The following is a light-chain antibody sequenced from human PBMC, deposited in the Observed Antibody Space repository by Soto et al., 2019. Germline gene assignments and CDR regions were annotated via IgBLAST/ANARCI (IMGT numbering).Light chain of an antibody. J-gene: IGLJ3*02. Sequence: QTVVTQEPSFSVSPGGTVTLTCGLRSGSFSTSYYPSWYQQTPGQAPRTLIYSTNTRSSGVPDRFSGSILGNKAALTITGAQADDESDYYCVLYMGSAGVVGGGTKLTV. CDR1: SGSFSTSYY. V-gene: IGLV8-61*01. CDR3: VLYMGSAGV. CDR2: STN.